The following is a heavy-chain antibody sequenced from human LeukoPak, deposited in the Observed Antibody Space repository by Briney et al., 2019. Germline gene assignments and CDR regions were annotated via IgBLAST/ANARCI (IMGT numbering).Heavy chain of an antibody. J-gene: IGHJ4*02. CDR2: INPSGGST. CDR3: AREGIMITFGGVIVFDY. V-gene: IGHV1-46*01. Sequence: ASVKVSCKASGYTFTSYYMHWVRQAPGQGLEWMGIINPSGGSTSYAQKFQGRVTMTRDTSTSTVYMELSCLRSEDTAVYYCAREGIMITFGGVIVFDYWGQGTLVTVSS. D-gene: IGHD3-16*02. CDR1: GYTFTSYY.